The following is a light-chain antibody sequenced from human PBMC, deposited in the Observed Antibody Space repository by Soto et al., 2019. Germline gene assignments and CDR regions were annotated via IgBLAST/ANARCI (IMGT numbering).Light chain of an antibody. J-gene: IGLJ2*01. Sequence: QSALTQPASVSGPPGQSITISCTGTSSDVGGYNYVSWYQQHPGEAPKLMIYDVYNRPSGVSYRFSGSKSGNTASLTISGLQAEDEADYYCSSYTSDTTRDVVFGGGTKLTVL. CDR1: SSDVGGYNY. V-gene: IGLV2-14*01. CDR2: DVY. CDR3: SSYTSDTTRDVV.